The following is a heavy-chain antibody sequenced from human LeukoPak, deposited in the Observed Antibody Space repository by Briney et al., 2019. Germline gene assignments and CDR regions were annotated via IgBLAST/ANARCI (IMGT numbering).Heavy chain of an antibody. Sequence: SETLSLTCTVSGGSLSSYYWSWIRQPPGKELEWIGYIYYSGSTNYNPSLKGRVTISLDTSKNQFSLKLSSVTAADTAVYFCARYSNAVAGARWFDHWGQGTLVTVSS. CDR1: GGSLSSYY. D-gene: IGHD2-21*01. V-gene: IGHV4-59*01. CDR2: IYYSGST. J-gene: IGHJ5*02. CDR3: ARYSNAVAGARWFDH.